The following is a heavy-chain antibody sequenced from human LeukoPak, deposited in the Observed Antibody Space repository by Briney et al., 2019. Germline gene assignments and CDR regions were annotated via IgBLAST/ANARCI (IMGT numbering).Heavy chain of an antibody. V-gene: IGHV1-8*03. CDR1: GYTFTNYG. Sequence: ASVKVSCKASGYTFTNYGINWVRQAPGQGLEWMGWMNPNSGNTGYAQKFQGRVTINRNSSISTAYMELRSLRSEDTATYYCARVRGGGWAAFDLWGQGTVVTVFS. J-gene: IGHJ3*01. CDR3: ARVRGGGWAAFDL. CDR2: MNPNSGNT. D-gene: IGHD6-19*01.